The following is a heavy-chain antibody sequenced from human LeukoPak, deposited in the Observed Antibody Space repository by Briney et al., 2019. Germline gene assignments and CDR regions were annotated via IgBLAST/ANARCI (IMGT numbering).Heavy chain of an antibody. J-gene: IGHJ4*02. CDR3: VVTRTRGDH. D-gene: IGHD2-21*01. V-gene: IGHV3-7*03. CDR2: INQEGNDK. Sequence: PGGSLRLSCVASGFTFRNYWMTWVRQAPGQGLEWVANINQEGNDKYYVDPVKGRFTISRDNTKNSLFLQMNSLRAEDTAVYYCVVTRTRGDHWGQGTLVTVSS. CDR1: GFTFRNYW.